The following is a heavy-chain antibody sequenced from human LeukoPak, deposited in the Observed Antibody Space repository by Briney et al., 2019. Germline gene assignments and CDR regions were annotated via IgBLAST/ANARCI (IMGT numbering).Heavy chain of an antibody. CDR3: ARDRGVLLWFGDPHYGMDV. D-gene: IGHD3-10*01. V-gene: IGHV4-59*01. J-gene: IGHJ6*04. Sequence: SETLSLTCTVSGGSTSSYYWSWIRQPPGKGLEWIGYIYYSGSTNYNPSLKSRVTISVDTSKNQFSLKLSSVTAADTAVYYCARDRGVLLWFGDPHYGMDVWGKGTTVTVSS. CDR1: GGSTSSYY. CDR2: IYYSGST.